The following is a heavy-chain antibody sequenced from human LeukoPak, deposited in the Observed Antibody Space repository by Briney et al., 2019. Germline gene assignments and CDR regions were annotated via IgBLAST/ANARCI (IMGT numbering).Heavy chain of an antibody. CDR2: IRRDGTDK. CDR3: ARNLATVDSSWFDP. J-gene: IGHJ5*02. V-gene: IGHV3-7*01. CDR1: GFSFGDYW. Sequence: GGSLRLSCAASGFSFGDYWMSWVRQAPGKGLEWVAHIRRDGTDKRYVDSVKGRFTISRDNAKSSLFLQMNSLRAEDTAVYFCARNLATVDSSWFDPWGQGTLVTVSS. D-gene: IGHD6-13*01.